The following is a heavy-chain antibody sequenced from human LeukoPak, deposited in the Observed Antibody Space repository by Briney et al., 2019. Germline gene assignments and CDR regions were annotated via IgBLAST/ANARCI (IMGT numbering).Heavy chain of an antibody. CDR2: IRRDGTDK. CDR3: ARNLATVDSSWFDP. J-gene: IGHJ5*02. V-gene: IGHV3-7*01. CDR1: GFSFGDYW. Sequence: GGSLRLSCAASGFSFGDYWMSWVRQAPGKGLEWVAHIRRDGTDKRYVDSVKGRFTISRDNAKSSLFLQMNSLRAEDTAVYFCARNLATVDSSWFDPWGQGTLVTVSS. D-gene: IGHD6-13*01.